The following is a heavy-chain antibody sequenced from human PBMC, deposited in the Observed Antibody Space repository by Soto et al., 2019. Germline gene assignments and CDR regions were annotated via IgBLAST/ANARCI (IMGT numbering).Heavy chain of an antibody. CDR2: IYYSGST. Sequence: SETLSLTCTVSGGSISSYYWSWIRQPPGKGLEWIGYIYYSGSTNYNPSLKSRVTISVDTSKNQFSLKLSSVTAADTAVYYCARCITGTTYYYYYGMDVWGQGTTVTVSS. V-gene: IGHV4-59*01. CDR3: ARCITGTTYYYYYGMDV. CDR1: GGSISSYY. J-gene: IGHJ6*02. D-gene: IGHD1-7*01.